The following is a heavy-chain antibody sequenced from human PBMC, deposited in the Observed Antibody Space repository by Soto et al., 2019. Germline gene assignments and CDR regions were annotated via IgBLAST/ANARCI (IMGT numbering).Heavy chain of an antibody. CDR1: GFAFSSYA. V-gene: IGHV3-23*01. CDR3: AKDARPSS. Sequence: GGSLRLSCAASGFAFSSYAMSWVRQAPGKGLEWVSTISETGGSTYYTDSVKGRFTISRDTSKNMLYLQMNSLRAEDTALYYCAKDARPSSWGQGTLVTVSS. CDR2: ISETGGST. J-gene: IGHJ5*02.